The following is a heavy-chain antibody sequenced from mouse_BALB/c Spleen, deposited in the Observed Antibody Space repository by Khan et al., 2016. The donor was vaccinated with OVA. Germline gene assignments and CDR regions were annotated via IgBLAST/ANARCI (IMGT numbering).Heavy chain of an antibody. CDR3: ARGKYYGYYFDY. D-gene: IGHD1-1*01. Sequence: EVQLQQSGPGLVKPSQSLSLTCTVTGYSITSGYAWNWIRQFPGNKLEWMGYISYSGVTSSPPSLTIRFSITRDTSKNQFFLQWNSETTEDTATYYCARGKYYGYYFDYWGQGTTLTVSS. CDR2: ISYSGVT. J-gene: IGHJ2*01. CDR1: GYSITSGYA. V-gene: IGHV3-2*02.